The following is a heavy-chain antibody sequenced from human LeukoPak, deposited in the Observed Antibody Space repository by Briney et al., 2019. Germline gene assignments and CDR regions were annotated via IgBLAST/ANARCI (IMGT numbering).Heavy chain of an antibody. CDR3: ARDPAGHGRYFDY. Sequence: PSETLSLTCTVSGGSINGYFCTWLRQSAGAGLECIGRIHTSGTTYYNPSFKSRVSMSVDTSNNKFSLRLNSVSAADTAAYYCARDPAGHGRYFDYWGQGALVTVSS. CDR1: GGSINGYF. D-gene: IGHD1-14*01. J-gene: IGHJ4*02. CDR2: IHTSGTT. V-gene: IGHV4-4*07.